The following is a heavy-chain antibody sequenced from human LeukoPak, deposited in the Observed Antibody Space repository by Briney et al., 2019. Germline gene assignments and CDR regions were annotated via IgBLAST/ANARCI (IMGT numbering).Heavy chain of an antibody. V-gene: IGHV3-7*01. Sequence: GRSLRLSCAASAFTFSTYWMTWVRQTPGKGLEWVANIKEDGSEKNYVDSVKGRFTISRDNAKNSLYLQMNSVRAEDTAVYYCARNPELGSDSTGYRAFDIWGQGIMVTVSS. D-gene: IGHD3-22*01. J-gene: IGHJ3*02. CDR2: IKEDGSEK. CDR1: AFTFSTYW. CDR3: ARNPELGSDSTGYRAFDI.